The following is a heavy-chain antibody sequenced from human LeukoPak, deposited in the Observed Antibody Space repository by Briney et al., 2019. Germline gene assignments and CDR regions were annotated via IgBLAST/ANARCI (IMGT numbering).Heavy chain of an antibody. J-gene: IGHJ3*02. CDR1: GFSVNTNY. V-gene: IGHV3-66*01. D-gene: IGHD2-15*01. Sequence: GGSLRLSCAASGFSVNTNYMTWVCQAPGKGLEWVSVLYSGGGAYYADSVKDRFTISRDYSQNTLLLQMNSLRAEDTALYYCARGKTSDDIVEDAFDIWGQGTMVAVSS. CDR3: ARGKTSDDIVEDAFDI. CDR2: LYSGGGA.